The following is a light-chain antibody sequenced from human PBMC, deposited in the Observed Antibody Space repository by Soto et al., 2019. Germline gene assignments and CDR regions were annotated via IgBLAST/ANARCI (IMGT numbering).Light chain of an antibody. J-gene: IGKJ3*01. CDR1: QNILYNSNNKNY. Sequence: DIVMTQSPDSLAVSLGERATINCKSSQNILYNSNNKNYLAWYQQKPGQPPKLLIYWASTRESGVPDRFSASGSGTDFTLTISSLQTEDVAVYYCQQYYGTPFTFGPGTKVDI. CDR2: WAS. CDR3: QQYYGTPFT. V-gene: IGKV4-1*01.